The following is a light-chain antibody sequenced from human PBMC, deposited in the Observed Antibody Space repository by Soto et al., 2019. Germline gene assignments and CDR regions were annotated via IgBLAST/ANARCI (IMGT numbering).Light chain of an antibody. CDR3: SSYAGSNNLGV. CDR2: EVS. J-gene: IGLJ2*01. V-gene: IGLV2-8*01. CDR1: RSDVGGYNY. Sequence: SALTKPPSASGSPGQSVTISCTGTRSDVGGYNYVSWYQQHPGKAPKLMIYEVSKRPSGVPDRFSGSKSGNTASLTVSGLQAEDEADYYCSSYAGSNNLGVFGGGTKLTVL.